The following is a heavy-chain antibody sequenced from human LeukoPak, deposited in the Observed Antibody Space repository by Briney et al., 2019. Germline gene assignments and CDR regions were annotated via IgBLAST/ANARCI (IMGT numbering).Heavy chain of an antibody. D-gene: IGHD2-15*01. Sequence: ASVTVSCKASGYTFTSYGISWVRQAPGQGLEWMGWISTYNGNTNYAQKFQGRVTLTTDTSTSTAFMDLRSLRSDDTAVYHCARVTIGSWYFDLWGRGTLVTVSS. V-gene: IGHV1-18*01. J-gene: IGHJ2*01. CDR1: GYTFTSYG. CDR2: ISTYNGNT. CDR3: ARVTIGSWYFDL.